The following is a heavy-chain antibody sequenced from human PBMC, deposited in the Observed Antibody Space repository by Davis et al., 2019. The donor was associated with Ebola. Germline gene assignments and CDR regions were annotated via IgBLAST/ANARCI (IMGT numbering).Heavy chain of an antibody. Sequence: GESLKISCKGSGYSFTSYWIGWVRQMPGKGLEWMGIIYPGDSDTRYSPSFQGHITISADKSISTAYLQWSSLKASDTAMYYCARHLRGLRGDFDYWGQGTLVTVSS. D-gene: IGHD4-17*01. J-gene: IGHJ4*02. CDR1: GYSFTSYW. CDR2: IYPGDSDT. CDR3: ARHLRGLRGDFDY. V-gene: IGHV5-51*01.